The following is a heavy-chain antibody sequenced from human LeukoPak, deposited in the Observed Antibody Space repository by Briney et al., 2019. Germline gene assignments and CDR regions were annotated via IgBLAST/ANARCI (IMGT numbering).Heavy chain of an antibody. Sequence: GGSLRLSCAASGFIFSSYAMSWVRQAPGKGLDWVSAISGSGGSTYYADSVKGRFTIPRDNSKNTLYLQMNSLRAEDTAIYYCAKGAAYYYDSSGYFQHWGQGTLVTVSS. J-gene: IGHJ1*01. CDR3: AKGAAYYYDSSGYFQH. CDR1: GFIFSSYA. CDR2: ISGSGGST. D-gene: IGHD3-22*01. V-gene: IGHV3-23*01.